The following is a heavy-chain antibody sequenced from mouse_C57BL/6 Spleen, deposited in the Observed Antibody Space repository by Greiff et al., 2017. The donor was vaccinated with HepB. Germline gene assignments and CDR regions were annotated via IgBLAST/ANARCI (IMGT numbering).Heavy chain of an antibody. Sequence: EVKLVESGGGLVKPGGSLKLSCAASGFTFSSYAMSWVRQTPEKRLEWVATISDGGSYTYYPDNVKGRCTISRDNAKNNLYLQMSHLKSEDTAMYYCARERDYSNYWYFDVWGTGTTVTVSS. CDR3: ARERDYSNYWYFDV. D-gene: IGHD2-5*01. V-gene: IGHV5-4*01. J-gene: IGHJ1*03. CDR1: GFTFSSYA. CDR2: ISDGGSYT.